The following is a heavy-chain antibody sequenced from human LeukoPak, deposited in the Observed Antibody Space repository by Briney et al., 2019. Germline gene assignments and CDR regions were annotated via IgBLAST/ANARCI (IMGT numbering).Heavy chain of an antibody. CDR1: GYTFTSYA. J-gene: IGHJ6*04. CDR3: ARDPLRYFGIVTLSYGMDV. V-gene: IGHV1-3*01. CDR2: INAGNGST. D-gene: IGHD3-9*01. Sequence: RASVKVSCKASGYTFTSYAMHWVRQAPGQRLEWMGWINAGNGSTKYSQKFQGGVTITRDTSASTAYMELSSLRSEDTAVYYCARDPLRYFGIVTLSYGMDVWGKGTTVTVPS.